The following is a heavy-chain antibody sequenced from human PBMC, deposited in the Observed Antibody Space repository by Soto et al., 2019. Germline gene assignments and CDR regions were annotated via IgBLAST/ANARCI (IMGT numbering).Heavy chain of an antibody. CDR2: IIPIFGTA. J-gene: IGHJ5*02. V-gene: IGHV1-69*13. CDR3: ASWSRVRIAARKRGKWFDP. CDR1: VGTFSIYA. Sequence: SVKVSCKASVGTFSIYAISWVRQAPGQGLEWMGGIIPIFGTANYAQKFQGRVTITADESTSTAYMELSSLRSEDTAVYYCASWSRVRIAARKRGKWFDPWGQGTLVTVSS. D-gene: IGHD6-13*01.